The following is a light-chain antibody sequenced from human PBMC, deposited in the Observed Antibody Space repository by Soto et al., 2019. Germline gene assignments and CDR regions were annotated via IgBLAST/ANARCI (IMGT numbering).Light chain of an antibody. Sequence: QSVLAQPPSVSGAPGQRVTISCTGSSSNIGTNYGVHWYQHLPGTAPKLLIHDNDNRPSGVPDRFSGSKSGTSASLAITGLQAEDEADYYCQSYDNSLRASVFGGGTQLTVL. CDR1: SSNIGTNYG. J-gene: IGLJ7*01. CDR3: QSYDNSLRASV. CDR2: DND. V-gene: IGLV1-40*01.